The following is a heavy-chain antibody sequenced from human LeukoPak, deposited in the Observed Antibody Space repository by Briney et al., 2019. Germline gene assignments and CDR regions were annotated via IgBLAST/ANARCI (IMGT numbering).Heavy chain of an antibody. CDR2: IYTSGST. Sequence: SETLSFTCTVSGGSISSYYWSWIRQPAGKGLEWIGRIYTSGSTNYNPSLKSRVTISVDKSKNQFSLKLSSVTAADTAVYYCARARAPDYYYYYMDVWGKGTTVTVSS. CDR3: ARARAPDYYYYYMDV. V-gene: IGHV4-4*07. J-gene: IGHJ6*03. CDR1: GGSISSYY.